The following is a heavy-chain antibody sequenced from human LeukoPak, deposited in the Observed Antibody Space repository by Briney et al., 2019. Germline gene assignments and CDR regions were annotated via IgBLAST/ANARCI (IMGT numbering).Heavy chain of an antibody. Sequence: PGGSLRLSCAASGFTFSSYSMNWVRQAPGKGLEWVSYISSSSSTIYYADSVKGRFTISRDNAKNSLYLQMNSLRAEDTAVYYCARDRGQWPYSDVWGKGTTVTVSS. CDR3: ARDRGQWPYSDV. CDR2: ISSSSSTI. D-gene: IGHD6-19*01. CDR1: GFTFSSYS. V-gene: IGHV3-48*01. J-gene: IGHJ6*04.